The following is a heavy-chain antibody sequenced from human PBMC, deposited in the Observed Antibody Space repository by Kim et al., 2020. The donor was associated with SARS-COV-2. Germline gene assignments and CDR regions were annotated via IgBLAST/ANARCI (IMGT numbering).Heavy chain of an antibody. Sequence: ASVKVSCKASGYTFTSYGISWVRQAPGQGLEWMGWISAYNGNTNYAQKLQGRVTMTTDTSTSTAYMELRSLRSDDTAVYYCARLNYYDSSGTMGYWGQGTLVTVSS. CDR2: ISAYNGNT. D-gene: IGHD3-22*01. CDR1: GYTFTSYG. CDR3: ARLNYYDSSGTMGY. V-gene: IGHV1-18*01. J-gene: IGHJ4*02.